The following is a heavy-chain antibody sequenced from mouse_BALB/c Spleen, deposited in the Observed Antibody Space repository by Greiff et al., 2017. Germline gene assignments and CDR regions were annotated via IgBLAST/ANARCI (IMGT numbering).Heavy chain of an antibody. D-gene: IGHD2-10*02. J-gene: IGHJ1*01. CDR3: AREEYGNHWYFDV. Sequence: LVKTGASVKISCKASGYSFTGYYMHWVKQSPGKSLEWIGYISCYNGATSYNQKFKGKATFTVDTSSSTAYMQFNSLTSEDSAVYYCAREEYGNHWYFDVWGAGTAVTVSS. V-gene: IGHV1S34*01. CDR1: GYSFTGYY. CDR2: ISCYNGAT.